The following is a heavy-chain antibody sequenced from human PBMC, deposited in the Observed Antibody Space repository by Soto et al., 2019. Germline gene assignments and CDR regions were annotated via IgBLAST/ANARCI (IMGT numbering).Heavy chain of an antibody. Sequence: GGSLRLSCAASGFTSSSYSMNWVRQAPGKGLEWVSSISSSSSYIYYADSVKGRFTISRDNAKDSLYLQMNSLRAEDTAVYYCARAEDCSSTSCFSDDAFDIWGQGTMVTVSS. CDR3: ARAEDCSSTSCFSDDAFDI. J-gene: IGHJ3*02. D-gene: IGHD2-2*01. CDR2: ISSSSSYI. V-gene: IGHV3-21*01. CDR1: GFTSSSYS.